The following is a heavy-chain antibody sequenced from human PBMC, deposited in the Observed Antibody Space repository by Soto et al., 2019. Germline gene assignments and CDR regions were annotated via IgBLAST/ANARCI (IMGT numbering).Heavy chain of an antibody. D-gene: IGHD3-3*01. CDR2: INASSTKI. CDR1: GFTFGGHY. V-gene: IGHV3-11*01. CDR3: ASHYDMWSGYLSPVDY. J-gene: IGHJ4*02. Sequence: GGSLRLSCAASGFTFGGHYMSWIRQAPGKGLEWLSYINASSTKIYYADSAKGRFTISRDNAKNSLYLEMNSLRDEDTAVYYCASHYDMWSGYLSPVDYWGQGTLVTVSS.